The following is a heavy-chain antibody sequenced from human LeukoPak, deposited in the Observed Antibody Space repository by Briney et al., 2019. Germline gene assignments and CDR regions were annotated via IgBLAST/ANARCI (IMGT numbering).Heavy chain of an antibody. CDR3: ARGRGSGGYSPLGY. J-gene: IGHJ4*02. CDR1: GGSISSGDYY. Sequence: PSGTLSLTCTVSGGSISSGDYYWSWIRQPPGKGLEWIGYIYYSGSTYYNPSLKSRVTISVDTSKNQFSLKLSSVTAADTAVYYCARGRGSGGYSPLGYWGQGTLVTVSS. CDR2: IYYSGST. V-gene: IGHV4-30-4*01. D-gene: IGHD3-22*01.